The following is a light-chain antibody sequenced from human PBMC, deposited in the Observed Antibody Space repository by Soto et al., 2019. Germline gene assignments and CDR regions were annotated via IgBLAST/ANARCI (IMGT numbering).Light chain of an antibody. CDR1: QSVSSD. Sequence: EIVMTQSPATLSVSPGERATLSCRASQSVSSDLAWYQKKPGQAPRLLIYGASTRATGIPARFSGSGSGTEFTLTITRLQSEDFAVYYGQQYNNGWAFGQGTRVEIK. CDR2: GAS. CDR3: QQYNNGWA. J-gene: IGKJ1*01. V-gene: IGKV3-15*01.